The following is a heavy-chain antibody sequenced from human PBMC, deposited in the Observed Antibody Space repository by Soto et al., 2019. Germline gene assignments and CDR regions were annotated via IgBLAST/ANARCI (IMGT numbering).Heavy chain of an antibody. CDR1: GLTCSSYA. J-gene: IGHJ5*02. V-gene: IGHV3-23*01. CDR2: ISGSGGST. Sequence: GGSLRLSCTASGLTCSSYAMSWVRQAPGKGLEWVSAISGSGGSTYYADSVKGRFTISRDNSKNTLYLQMNSLRAEDTAVYYCAKDRYCSSTSCPQGPWGQGTLVTVSS. D-gene: IGHD2-2*01. CDR3: AKDRYCSSTSCPQGP.